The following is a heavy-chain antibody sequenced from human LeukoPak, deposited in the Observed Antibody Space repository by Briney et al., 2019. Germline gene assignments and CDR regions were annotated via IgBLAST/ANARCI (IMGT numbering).Heavy chain of an antibody. D-gene: IGHD3-10*01. CDR3: ARDPVRGDY. CDR1: GGSISSSSYY. J-gene: IGHJ4*02. Sequence: PSETLSLTCTVPGGSISSSSYYWGWIRRPPGKGLEWIGSIYYSGSTYYNPSLKSRVTISVDTSKNQFSLKLSSVTAADTAVYYCARDPVRGDYWGQGTLVTVSS. V-gene: IGHV4-39*07. CDR2: IYYSGST.